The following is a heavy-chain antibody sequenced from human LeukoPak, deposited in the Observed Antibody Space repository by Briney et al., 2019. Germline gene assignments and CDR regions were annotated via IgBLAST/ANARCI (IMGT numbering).Heavy chain of an antibody. CDR2: IYYSGST. CDR1: GGSISSSSYY. CDR3: ARGNRHLAYYGSGSRLPFDY. D-gene: IGHD3-10*01. V-gene: IGHV4-39*07. Sequence: ASETLSLTCTVSGGSISSSSYYWGWIRQPPGKGLEWIGSIYYSGSTYYNPSLLGRVAMSLDTSRSHFSLKLRSLIAADTAVYYCARGNRHLAYYGSGSRLPFDYWGQGSLVTVSS. J-gene: IGHJ4*02.